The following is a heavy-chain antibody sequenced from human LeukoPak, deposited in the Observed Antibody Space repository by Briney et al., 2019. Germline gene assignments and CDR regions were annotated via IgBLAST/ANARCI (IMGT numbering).Heavy chain of an antibody. CDR1: GFTFSSYA. CDR3: AKDAYYYGSGSPDYYYYGMDV. V-gene: IGHV3-23*01. CDR2: ISGSGGST. J-gene: IGHJ6*02. D-gene: IGHD3-10*01. Sequence: PGGSLRLSCAASGFTFSSYAMSWVRQAPGKGLGWVSAISGSGGSTYYADSVKGRFTISRDNSKNTLYLQMNSLRAEDTAVYYCAKDAYYYGSGSPDYYYYGMDVWGQGTTVTVSS.